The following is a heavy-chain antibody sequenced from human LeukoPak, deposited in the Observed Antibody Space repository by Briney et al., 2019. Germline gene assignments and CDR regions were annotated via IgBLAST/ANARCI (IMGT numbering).Heavy chain of an antibody. D-gene: IGHD3-3*01. CDR1: GVSISSSNSY. Sequence: SETLSLTCTVSGVSISSSNSYWGWIRQPPGKGLEWIGSIYYSGNTYYNPSLKSRVTISVDTSKNQFSLKLSSVTAADTAVYYCARGAPLRFLEWLRHNWFDPWGQGTLVTVSS. J-gene: IGHJ5*02. V-gene: IGHV4-39*07. CDR3: ARGAPLRFLEWLRHNWFDP. CDR2: IYYSGNT.